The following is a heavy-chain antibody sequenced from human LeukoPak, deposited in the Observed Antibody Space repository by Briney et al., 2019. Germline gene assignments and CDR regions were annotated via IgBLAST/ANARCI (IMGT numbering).Heavy chain of an antibody. Sequence: PGGSLRLSCAASGFTVSSNYMSWVRQAPGKGLEWVAVIWSDGSNTYYADSVKGRFTISRDNSKNTLFLQMNSLRAEDTALYYCARDRGSSWYGPIDYWGQGTLVTVSS. CDR1: GFTVSSNY. J-gene: IGHJ4*02. CDR2: IWSDGSNT. CDR3: ARDRGSSWYGPIDY. V-gene: IGHV3-33*08. D-gene: IGHD6-13*01.